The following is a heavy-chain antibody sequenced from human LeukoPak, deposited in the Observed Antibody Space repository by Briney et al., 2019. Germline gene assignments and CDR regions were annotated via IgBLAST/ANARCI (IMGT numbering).Heavy chain of an antibody. V-gene: IGHV1-69*05. CDR3: ARGEGLRTYYYDSSGYSSFYY. CDR2: IIPIFGTA. Sequence: EASVKVSCKASGGTFSSYAISWVRQAPGQGLEWMGRIIPIFGTANYAQKFQGRVTITTDESTSTAYMELSSLRSEDTAVYYCARGEGLRTYYYDSSGYSSFYYWGQGTLVTVSS. CDR1: GGTFSSYA. J-gene: IGHJ4*02. D-gene: IGHD3-22*01.